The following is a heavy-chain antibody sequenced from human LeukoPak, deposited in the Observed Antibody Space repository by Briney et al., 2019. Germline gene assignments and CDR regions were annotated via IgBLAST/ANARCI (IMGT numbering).Heavy chain of an antibody. CDR3: ARDPTAMVSDGFYYYYGMDV. CDR1: GGSISSYY. V-gene: IGHV4-59*01. CDR2: IYYSGST. J-gene: IGHJ6*02. Sequence: SETLSLTCTVSGGSISSYYWSWIRQPPGKGLEWIGHIYYSGSTNYNPSLKSRVTISVDTSKNQCSLKLSSVTAADTAVYYCARDPTAMVSDGFYYYYGMDVWGQGTTVTVSS. D-gene: IGHD5-18*01.